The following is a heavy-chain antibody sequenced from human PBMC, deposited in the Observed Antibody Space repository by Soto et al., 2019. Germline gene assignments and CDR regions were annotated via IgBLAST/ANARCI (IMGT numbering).Heavy chain of an antibody. J-gene: IGHJ6*02. CDR3: VIVPGLDGMDV. D-gene: IGHD2-2*01. CDR2: ISSNGGST. V-gene: IGHV3-64D*06. Sequence: PGGSLRLSCSASGFTFSSYAMHWVRQAPGKGLEYVSAISSNGGSTYYADSVKGRFTISRDNSKNTLYLQMGSLRAEDTAVYYCVIVPGLDGMDVWGQGTTVTVSS. CDR1: GFTFSSYA.